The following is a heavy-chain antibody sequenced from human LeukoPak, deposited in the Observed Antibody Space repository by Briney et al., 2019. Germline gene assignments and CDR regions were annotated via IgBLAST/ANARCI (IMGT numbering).Heavy chain of an antibody. V-gene: IGHV4-34*01. D-gene: IGHD3-10*01. CDR2: INHSGST. CDR3: ARGGISMVRGVTLYYYYYGMDV. CDR1: GGSFSGYY. Sequence: SETLSLTCAVYGGSFSGYYWSWIRQPLGKGLEWIGEINHSGSTNYNPSLKSRVTISVDTSKNQFSLKLSSVTAADTAVYYCARGGISMVRGVTLYYYYYGMDVWGKGTTVTVSS. J-gene: IGHJ6*04.